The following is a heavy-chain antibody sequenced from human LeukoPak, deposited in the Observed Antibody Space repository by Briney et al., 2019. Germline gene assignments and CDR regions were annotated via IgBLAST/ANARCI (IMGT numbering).Heavy chain of an antibody. V-gene: IGHV3-7*03. Sequence: GGSLRLSCAASGFTFNTYWMSWVRQAPGKGLEWVANIKQDGSEKYYVDSVKGRFTISRDNAKNSLYLQMDSLRAEDTAVYYCAKDRGGSYWAFDYWGQGTLVTVSS. CDR1: GFTFNTYW. CDR2: IKQDGSEK. J-gene: IGHJ4*02. D-gene: IGHD1-26*01. CDR3: AKDRGGSYWAFDY.